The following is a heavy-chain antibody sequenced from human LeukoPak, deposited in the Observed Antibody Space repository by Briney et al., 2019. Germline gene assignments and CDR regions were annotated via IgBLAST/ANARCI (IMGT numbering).Heavy chain of an antibody. V-gene: IGHV3-30*04. J-gene: IGHJ3*02. CDR2: ISYDGTNK. Sequence: PGGSMRLACAAYGFTCSSYAMHWVRQAPGKGLEWVTIISYDGTNKYYADSVKGRFTISRDNSKNTLFLQMNSLRAEDTAVYYCARSNYYDSRSWGFDIWGQGTMVTVSS. CDR1: GFTCSSYA. CDR3: ARSNYYDSRSWGFDI. D-gene: IGHD3-22*01.